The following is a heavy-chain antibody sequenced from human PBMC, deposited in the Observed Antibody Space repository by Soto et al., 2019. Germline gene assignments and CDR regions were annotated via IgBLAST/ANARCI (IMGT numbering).Heavy chain of an antibody. Sequence: GESLKISCKGSGYNFDTYWINWVRQTPGKGLEWMGRIDPIDSKTKYSPSLEGHITISVDKSISTTYLQWSSLKASDTAMYYCARRSGGSCYADWGQGTLVTVSS. CDR2: IDPIDSKT. V-gene: IGHV5-10-1*01. CDR3: ARRSGGSCYAD. CDR1: GYNFDTYW. D-gene: IGHD2-15*01. J-gene: IGHJ4*02.